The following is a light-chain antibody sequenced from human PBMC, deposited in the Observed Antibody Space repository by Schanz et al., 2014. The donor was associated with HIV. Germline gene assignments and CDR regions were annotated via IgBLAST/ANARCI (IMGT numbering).Light chain of an antibody. Sequence: QSALTQPASVSGSLGQSITISCTGTSGDVGRYDYVSWYQQHPGKAPKLLIYDVTYRPSGISNRFSGSKSGYTASLTISGLQADDEADYYCSSYTTSSTLVFGGGTKLTVL. J-gene: IGLJ2*01. CDR3: SSYTTSSTLV. V-gene: IGLV2-14*03. CDR2: DVT. CDR1: SGDVGRYDY.